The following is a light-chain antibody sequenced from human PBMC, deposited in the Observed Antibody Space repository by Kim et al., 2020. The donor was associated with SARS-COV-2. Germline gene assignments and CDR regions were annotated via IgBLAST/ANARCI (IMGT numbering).Light chain of an antibody. J-gene: IGKJ1*01. CDR2: WAS. CDR1: QSVLYSSNNKNY. CDR3: QQYYSTPLT. Sequence: DIVMTQSPDSLAVSLGERGTINCKSSQSVLYSSNNKNYLAWYQQKPRQPPKLLIYWASTRESGVPDRFSGSGSGTDFTLTISSLQAEDVAVYYCQQYYSTPLTFGQGTKVDIK. V-gene: IGKV4-1*01.